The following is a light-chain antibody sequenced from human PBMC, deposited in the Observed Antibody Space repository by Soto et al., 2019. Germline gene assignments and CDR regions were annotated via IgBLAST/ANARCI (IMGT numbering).Light chain of an antibody. CDR1: QSVSSSY. CDR2: GAS. J-gene: IGKJ1*01. CDR3: QQYGSSPRT. Sequence: EIVLTQSPGALSLSPGERATLSCGASQSVSSSYLAWYQQKPGQAPRLLIYGASTRATGIPDRFSGSGSGTVFTLTISRLEPEDFAVYYCQQYGSSPRTFGQGTKVEIK. V-gene: IGKV3-20*01.